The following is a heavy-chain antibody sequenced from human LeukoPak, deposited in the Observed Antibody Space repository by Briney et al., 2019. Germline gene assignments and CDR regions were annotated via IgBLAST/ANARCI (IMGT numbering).Heavy chain of an antibody. CDR2: ISGSSSYT. CDR1: GFTFSDYY. D-gene: IGHD4-17*01. Sequence: SGGSLRPSCAASGFTFSDYYMSWIRQAPGKGLEWVSYISGSSSYTIYADSVKGRFTISRDNAKNSLYLQMNSLRAEDTAVYYCARVTLYAESALDYWGQGTLVTVSS. V-gene: IGHV3-11*06. J-gene: IGHJ4*02. CDR3: ARVTLYAESALDY.